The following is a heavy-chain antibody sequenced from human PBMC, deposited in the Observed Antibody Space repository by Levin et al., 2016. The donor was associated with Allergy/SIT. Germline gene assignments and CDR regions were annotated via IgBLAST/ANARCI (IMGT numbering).Heavy chain of an antibody. V-gene: IGHV1-69*04. CDR3: AREGHYYDSSGSPTYYFDY. J-gene: IGHJ4*02. Sequence: WVRQAPGQGLEWMGRIIPILGIANYAQKFQGRVTITADKSTSTAYMELSSLRSEDTAVYYCAREGHYYDSSGSPTYYFDYWGQGTLVTVSS. CDR2: IIPILGIA. D-gene: IGHD3-22*01.